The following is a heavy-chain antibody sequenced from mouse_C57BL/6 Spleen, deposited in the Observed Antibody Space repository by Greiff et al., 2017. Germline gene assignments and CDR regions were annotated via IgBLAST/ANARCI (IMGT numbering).Heavy chain of an antibody. CDR2: IYPGSGST. Sequence: QVQLQQPGAELVKPGASVKMSCKASGYTFTSYWITWVKQRPGQGLEWIGDIYPGSGSTNYNEKFKSKATLTVDTSSSTAYMQLSSLTSEDSAVYYCARDYGSSYSSDYWGQGTTLTVSS. CDR1: GYTFTSYW. V-gene: IGHV1-55*01. CDR3: ARDYGSSYSSDY. J-gene: IGHJ2*01. D-gene: IGHD1-1*01.